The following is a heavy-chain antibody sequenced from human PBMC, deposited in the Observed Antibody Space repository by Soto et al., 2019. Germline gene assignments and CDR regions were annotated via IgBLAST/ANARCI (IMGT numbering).Heavy chain of an antibody. CDR2: TIPALGKT. CDR1: GDNFKKNV. D-gene: IGHD3-10*01. Sequence: SVKVSCKTSGDNFKKNVFTWVRQAPGQGLEWMGGTIPALGKTHYIEKFQGRVTITVDDATRTVYMEVRDLTFEDTAFYFCARGPFRPSAMDVGGQGPTVTVSS. CDR3: ARGPFRPSAMDV. J-gene: IGHJ6*02. V-gene: IGHV1-69*10.